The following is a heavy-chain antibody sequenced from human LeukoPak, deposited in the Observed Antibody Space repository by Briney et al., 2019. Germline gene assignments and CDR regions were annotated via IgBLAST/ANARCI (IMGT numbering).Heavy chain of an antibody. CDR3: ARVWELSFDY. CDR1: GFTVSTDH. V-gene: IGHV3-53*01. CDR2: SYSGGTS. D-gene: IGHD1-26*01. Sequence: GGSLRLSCAASGFTVSTDHMSWVRQAPGKGLEWVAVSYSGGTSQYAESVKGRFTISRDNSKNMLYLQMNSLRAEDTALYYCARVWELSFDYWGQGTRVTVSS. J-gene: IGHJ4*02.